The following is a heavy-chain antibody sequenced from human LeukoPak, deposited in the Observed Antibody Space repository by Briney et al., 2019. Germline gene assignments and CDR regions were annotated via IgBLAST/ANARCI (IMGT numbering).Heavy chain of an antibody. J-gene: IGHJ5*02. Sequence: SETLSLTCTVSDGSISSYYWNWIRQPPGKGLEWIGYIYNSGSTNYNPSLKSRVTISVDTSKNQFSLKLSSVTAADTAVYYCARGSDWDSSSSTWGQGTLVTVSS. CDR1: DGSISSYY. CDR2: IYNSGST. CDR3: ARGSDWDSSSST. V-gene: IGHV4-59*01. D-gene: IGHD6-6*01.